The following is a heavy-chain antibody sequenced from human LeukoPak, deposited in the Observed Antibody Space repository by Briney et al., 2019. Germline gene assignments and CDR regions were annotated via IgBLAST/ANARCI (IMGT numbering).Heavy chain of an antibody. CDR3: ARDEFGYYFWSGYPPYYYMDV. Sequence: SQTLSLTCTVSGGSISSGSYYWRWIRQPAGKGLEWFGRIYTSGSTNYNPSLKSRVTISVDTSKNQFSLKLSSVTAADTAVYYCARDEFGYYFWSGYPPYYYMDVWGKGTTVTVSS. CDR2: IYTSGST. D-gene: IGHD3-3*01. J-gene: IGHJ6*03. V-gene: IGHV4-61*02. CDR1: GGSISSGSYY.